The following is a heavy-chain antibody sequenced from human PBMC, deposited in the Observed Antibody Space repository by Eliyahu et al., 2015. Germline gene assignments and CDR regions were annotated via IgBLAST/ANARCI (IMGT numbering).Heavy chain of an antibody. V-gene: IGHV4-34*01. CDR1: GWSFSTYY. D-gene: IGHD4-23*01. CDR3: ARGGITVVKY. CDR2: INRSGST. J-gene: IGHJ4*02. Sequence: QVQLQQWGAGLLKPSXTLSLXCAVXGWSFSTYYWSWIRQPPGKGLXWIGEINRSGSTNYNPSLKSRVTISIDTSKNQFSLKLTSVTAADTAVYYCARGGITVVKYWGQGTLVTVSS.